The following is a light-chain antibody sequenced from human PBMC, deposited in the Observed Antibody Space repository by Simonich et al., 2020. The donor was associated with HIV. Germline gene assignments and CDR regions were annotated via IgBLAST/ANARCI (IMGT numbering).Light chain of an antibody. CDR3: QQSYSTPFT. CDR1: QSIISY. V-gene: IGKV1-39*01. J-gene: IGKJ2*01. Sequence: DIQMTQSPSSLSASVGDRVTITCRASQSIISYLNWYQKKPGKAPKLLIYAASSLQSGVPSRFSGSGSGTDFTLTISSLQREDFASYYCQQSYSTPFTFGQGTKVEIK. CDR2: AAS.